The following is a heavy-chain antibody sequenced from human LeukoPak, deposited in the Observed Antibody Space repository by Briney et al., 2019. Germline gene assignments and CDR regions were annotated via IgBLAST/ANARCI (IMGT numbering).Heavy chain of an antibody. CDR1: GFTFSSYA. Sequence: GSLRLSCAASGFTFSSYAMHWVRQAPGKGLEWVANIKQDGSEKYYVDSVKGRFTISRDNAKNSLYLQMNSLRAEDTAVYYCARDYPERGDFDYWGQGTLVTVSS. CDR3: ARDYPERGDFDY. CDR2: IKQDGSEK. V-gene: IGHV3-7*03. D-gene: IGHD1-14*01. J-gene: IGHJ4*02.